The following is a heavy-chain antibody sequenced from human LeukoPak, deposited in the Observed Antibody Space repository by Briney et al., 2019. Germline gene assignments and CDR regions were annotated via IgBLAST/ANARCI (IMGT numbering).Heavy chain of an antibody. V-gene: IGHV3-48*03. CDR3: ARDRVSSGWYAFDI. CDR1: GFTFSSYE. CDR2: ISSSGSII. D-gene: IGHD6-19*01. Sequence: GGSLRLSCAASGFTFSSYEMNWVRQAPGKGLEWLSHISSSGSIIYYADSVKGRFTVSRDNAKNSLYLQMNSLRAEDTAVYYCARDRVSSGWYAFDIWGQGTMVTVSS. J-gene: IGHJ3*02.